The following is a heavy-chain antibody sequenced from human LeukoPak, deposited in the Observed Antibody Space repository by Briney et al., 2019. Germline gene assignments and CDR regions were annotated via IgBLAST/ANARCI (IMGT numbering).Heavy chain of an antibody. CDR2: ISSSSSTI. V-gene: IGHV3-48*02. CDR3: ARDSAGTHYCGMDV. J-gene: IGHJ6*02. Sequence: GGSLRLSCAASGFTFSSYSMNWVRQAPGKGLEWVSYISSSSSTIYYADSVKGRFTISRDNAKNSLYLQMNSLRDEDTAVYYCARDSAGTHYCGMDVWGQGTTVTVSS. D-gene: IGHD6-13*01. CDR1: GFTFSSYS.